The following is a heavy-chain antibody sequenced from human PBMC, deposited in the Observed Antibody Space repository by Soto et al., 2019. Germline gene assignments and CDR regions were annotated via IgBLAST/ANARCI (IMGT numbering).Heavy chain of an antibody. V-gene: IGHV4-4*02. CDR1: GGSISSSNW. Sequence: SETLSLTSAVSGGSISSSNWWSWVRQPPGKGLEWIGEIYHSGSTNYNPSLKSRVTISVDKSKNQFSLKLSSVTAADTAVYYCARAQYYYGSGSALAFDYWGQGTLVTVS. J-gene: IGHJ4*02. CDR2: IYHSGST. D-gene: IGHD3-10*01. CDR3: ARAQYYYGSGSALAFDY.